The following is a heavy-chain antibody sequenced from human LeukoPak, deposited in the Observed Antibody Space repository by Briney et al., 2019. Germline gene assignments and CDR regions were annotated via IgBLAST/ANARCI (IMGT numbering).Heavy chain of an antibody. CDR3: ARDLTGGWFDP. J-gene: IGHJ5*02. CDR1: GGSFSGYY. Sequence: SETLSLTCAVYGGSFSGYYWSWIRQPPGKGLEWIGEINHSGSTNYNPSLKSRVTISVDTSKNQFSLKLSSVTAADTAVYYCARDLTGGWFDPWGQGTLVTVSS. V-gene: IGHV4-34*01. CDR2: INHSGST. D-gene: IGHD7-27*01.